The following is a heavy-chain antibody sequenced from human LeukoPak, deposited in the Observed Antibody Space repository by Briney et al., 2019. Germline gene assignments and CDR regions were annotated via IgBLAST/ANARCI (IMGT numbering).Heavy chain of an antibody. V-gene: IGHV1-18*01. CDR1: GYTFTSYG. CDR3: AREDYDSSGYYRVNYFDY. Sequence: ASVKVSCKASGYTFTSYGISWVRQAPGQGLEWMGWISAYNGNTNYAQKLQGRVTMTTDTSTSTAYMELRSLRSDDTAVYYCAREDYDSSGYYRVNYFDYWGQGTLVTVSS. CDR2: ISAYNGNT. D-gene: IGHD3-22*01. J-gene: IGHJ4*02.